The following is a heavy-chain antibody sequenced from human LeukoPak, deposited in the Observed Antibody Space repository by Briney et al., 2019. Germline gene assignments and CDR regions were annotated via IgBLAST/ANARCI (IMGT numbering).Heavy chain of an antibody. CDR3: AKGGLAAAGINY. D-gene: IGHD6-13*01. J-gene: IGHJ4*02. V-gene: IGHV3-33*06. CDR2: IWHDGSNK. CDR1: GFTFRNYG. Sequence: GGSLRLSCEASGFTFRNYGMHWVRQAPGKGLEWVAIIWHDGSNKYYADSVKGRFTISRDNSKNMVYLQMNSLRAEDTAVYYCAKGGLAAAGINYWGQGTLVTVS.